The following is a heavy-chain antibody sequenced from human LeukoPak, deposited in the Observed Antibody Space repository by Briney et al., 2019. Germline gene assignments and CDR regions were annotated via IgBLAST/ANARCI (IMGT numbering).Heavy chain of an antibody. D-gene: IGHD7-27*01. Sequence: PSETLSLTCTVSGGSISSYYWSWIRQPPGKGLEWIGYIYTSGSTNYNPSLKSRVTISVDTSKNQFSLKLSSVTAADTAVYYCARRKAGTGDSYYFDYWGQGTLVTVSS. CDR3: ARRKAGTGDSYYFDY. J-gene: IGHJ4*02. V-gene: IGHV4-4*09. CDR1: GGSISSYY. CDR2: IYTSGST.